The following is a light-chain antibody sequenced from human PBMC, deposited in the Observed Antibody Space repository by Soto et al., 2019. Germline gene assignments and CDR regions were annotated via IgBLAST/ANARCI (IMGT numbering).Light chain of an antibody. CDR3: QQYNSWLWT. V-gene: IGKV3-15*01. CDR1: QSVSSN. CDR2: GAS. J-gene: IGKJ1*01. Sequence: EIVFTPSPGTLSLSPGERATLSCRASQSVSSNLAWYQQKPGQAPRLLIYGASTRATSIPARFSGSGSGTEFTLIISSLQSEDSAVYYCQQYNSWLWTFGQGTKVAIK.